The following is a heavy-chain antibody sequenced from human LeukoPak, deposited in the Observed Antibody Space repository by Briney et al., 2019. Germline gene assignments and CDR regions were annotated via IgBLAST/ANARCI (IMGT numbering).Heavy chain of an antibody. CDR2: ISSSSSYI. J-gene: IGHJ4*02. CDR3: TRHEVSVVTTPHFDY. Sequence: PGGSLRLSCAASGFTFSSYSMNWVRQAPEKGLEWVSSISSSSSYIYYADSVKGRFTISRDNSKNTLYLQMNSLKTEDTAVYYCTRHEVSVVTTPHFDYWGQGTLVTVSS. D-gene: IGHD3-22*01. V-gene: IGHV3-21*04. CDR1: GFTFSSYS.